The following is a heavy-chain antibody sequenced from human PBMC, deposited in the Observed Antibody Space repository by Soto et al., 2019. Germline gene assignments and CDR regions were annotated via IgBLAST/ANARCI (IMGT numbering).Heavy chain of an antibody. Sequence: EVQVFESGGGLVQPGGSLRLSCAASGFSFSDYSMAWVRQTPEKGLEWVSGMSIGGEKTFYIDSVKGRFIVSRDSSRDTVYFQMNRLRVEYTAVYYCARWNGYGDLWGQGTLVTVSS. CDR1: GFSFSDYS. CDR2: MSIGGEKT. V-gene: IGHV3-23*01. CDR3: ARWNGYGDL. J-gene: IGHJ4*02. D-gene: IGHD1-1*01.